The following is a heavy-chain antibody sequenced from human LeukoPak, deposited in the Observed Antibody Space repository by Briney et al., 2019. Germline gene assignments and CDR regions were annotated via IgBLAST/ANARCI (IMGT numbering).Heavy chain of an antibody. CDR2: IKEDGSEK. CDR3: ASGLTGGGAY. D-gene: IGHD2-8*02. Sequence: PGGSLRLSCAASGFNFVSYWMKWVRQAPGKGLEWVANIKEDGSEKYYVDSVKGRFTISRDSAKNSLYLQMNSLRDEDTAVYYCASGLTGGGAYWGQGTLVTVSS. J-gene: IGHJ4*02. CDR1: GFNFVSYW. V-gene: IGHV3-7*02.